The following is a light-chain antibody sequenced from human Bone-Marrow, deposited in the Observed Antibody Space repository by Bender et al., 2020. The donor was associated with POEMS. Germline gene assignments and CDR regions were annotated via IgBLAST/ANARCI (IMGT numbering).Light chain of an antibody. Sequence: QSALPQPRPVSGSPGQSVTISCPGTTSVVGGSNYVSCYQQHPGKAPKPMVYDVSKRPSGVPDRLSGSKSGNTASLTISGLQAEDEADYYCCSYAGSISWVFGGGAKLTVL. CDR3: CSYAGSISWV. CDR1: TSVVGGSNY. CDR2: DVS. J-gene: IGLJ3*02. V-gene: IGLV2-11*01.